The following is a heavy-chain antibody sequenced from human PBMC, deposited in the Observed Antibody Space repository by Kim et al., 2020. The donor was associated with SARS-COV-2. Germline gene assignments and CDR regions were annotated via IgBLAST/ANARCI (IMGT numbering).Heavy chain of an antibody. CDR2: IYHSGST. Sequence: SETLSLTCAVSGGSISSSNWWSWVRQPPGKGLEWIGEIYHSGSTNYNPSLKSRVTISVDKSKNQFSLKLSSVTAADTAAYYCARDSGLGYCSGGSCYYYYGMDVWGQGTTVTVSS. CDR1: GGSISSSNW. CDR3: ARDSGLGYCSGGSCYYYYGMDV. J-gene: IGHJ6*02. D-gene: IGHD2-15*01. V-gene: IGHV4-4*02.